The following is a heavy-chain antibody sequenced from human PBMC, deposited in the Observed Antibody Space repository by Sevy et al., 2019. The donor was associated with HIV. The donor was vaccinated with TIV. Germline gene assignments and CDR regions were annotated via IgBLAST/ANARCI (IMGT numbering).Heavy chain of an antibody. CDR2: ISSTPGYI. D-gene: IGHD4-17*01. Sequence: GGSLRLSCAASGFSFSSYAMNWVRLAPGKGLEWVSSISSTPGYIYYADSVKGRFTISRDNPKNSLYLQMSSLRAEDTAVYYCARHTVTTIRGAFDFWGQGTMVTVSS. V-gene: IGHV3-21*01. CDR3: ARHTVTTIRGAFDF. CDR1: GFSFSSYA. J-gene: IGHJ3*01.